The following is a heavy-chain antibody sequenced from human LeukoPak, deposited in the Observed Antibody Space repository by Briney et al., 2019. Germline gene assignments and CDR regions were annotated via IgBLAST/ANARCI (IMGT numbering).Heavy chain of an antibody. J-gene: IGHJ4*02. Sequence: GGSLRLSCAASGFTFSSSGMGWVRQAPGKGLECVPPITGSGGRTSYTDSVKGRFTISRDNSKNTLYLQMNSLRAEDTAVYYCARGRNTGRQFYFDYWGQGTLVTVAS. CDR2: ITGSGGRT. CDR3: ARGRNTGRQFYFDY. D-gene: IGHD5-18*01. V-gene: IGHV3-23*01. CDR1: GFTFSSSG.